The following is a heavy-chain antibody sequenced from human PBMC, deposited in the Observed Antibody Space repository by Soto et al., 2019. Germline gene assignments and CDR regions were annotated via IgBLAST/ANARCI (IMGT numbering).Heavy chain of an antibody. CDR1: GYTFTGYY. Sequence: GAAVKVSCKASGYTFTGYYMHGVRQAPGQGREWMGWINPNSGGANCAQKFQGRVTMTRDTSISTAYMELSRLRSDDTAVYYCAREGYNWNYKVTRGSGAFDYWGQGTLVTVSS. V-gene: IGHV1-2*02. D-gene: IGHD1-7*01. CDR2: INPNSGGA. J-gene: IGHJ4*02. CDR3: AREGYNWNYKVTRGSGAFDY.